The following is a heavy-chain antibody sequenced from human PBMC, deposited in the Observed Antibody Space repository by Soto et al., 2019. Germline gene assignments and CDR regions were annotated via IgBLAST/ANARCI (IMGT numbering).Heavy chain of an antibody. D-gene: IGHD5-18*01. Sequence: ASVKVSCKASGYTFTSYDINWVRQATGQGLEWMGWMNPNSGNTGYAQKFQGRVTMTRNTSISTAYMELSSLRSEDTAVYYCARSYGYSAPFDYWGQGTLVTVSS. CDR1: GYTFTSYD. J-gene: IGHJ4*02. CDR2: MNPNSGNT. CDR3: ARSYGYSAPFDY. V-gene: IGHV1-8*01.